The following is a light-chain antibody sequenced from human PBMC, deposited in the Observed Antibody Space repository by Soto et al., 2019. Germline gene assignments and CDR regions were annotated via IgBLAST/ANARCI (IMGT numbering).Light chain of an antibody. CDR2: AAS. CDR3: QQLHTYNT. J-gene: IGKJ5*01. Sequence: QMTQSPSSLSASIGDSVTITCRASQTIIGYLNWYQQKPGKAPRLLINAASNLQSGVPSRFRGSGSETDFTLTITSLQPEDFATYYCQQLHTYNTFGQGTRLEIK. V-gene: IGKV1-39*01. CDR1: QTIIGY.